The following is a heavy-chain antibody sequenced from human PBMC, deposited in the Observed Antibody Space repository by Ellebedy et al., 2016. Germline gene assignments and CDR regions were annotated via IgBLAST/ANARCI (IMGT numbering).Heavy chain of an antibody. V-gene: IGHV5-10-1*01. CDR2: IDPSDSYT. CDR1: GYSFSSYW. CDR3: ARRAAGASTYFDL. D-gene: IGHD1-26*01. Sequence: GESLKISXTGSGYSFSSYWINWVRQMPGKGLEWMGRIDPSDSYTNYSPSFQGHVTISADKSISTAYLQWSSLKASDTAMYYCARRAAGASTYFDLWGQGAPVTVSS. J-gene: IGHJ4*02.